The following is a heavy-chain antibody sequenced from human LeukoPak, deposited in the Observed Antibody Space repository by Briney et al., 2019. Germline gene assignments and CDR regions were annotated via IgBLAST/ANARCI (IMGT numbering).Heavy chain of an antibody. CDR1: GFTLKSYW. CDR2: IKQDGREK. D-gene: IGHD3-3*01. V-gene: IGHV3-7*01. Sequence: GGPLRLPCAASGFTLKSYWMSLVREAPGKGVEGVANIKQDGREKYSVASVKGRFTISKDNAKNSLYLQMNSLRAEDTAVYYCARPYYDFWMYYFDYWGQGTLVTVSS. CDR3: ARPYYDFWMYYFDY. J-gene: IGHJ4*02.